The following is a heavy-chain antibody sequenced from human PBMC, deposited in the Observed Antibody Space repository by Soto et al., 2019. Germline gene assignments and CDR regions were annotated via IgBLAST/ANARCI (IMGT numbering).Heavy chain of an antibody. J-gene: IGHJ4*02. D-gene: IGHD3-16*01. Sequence: SETLSLTCAVDGGSFSGYYWSWIRQPPGKGLEWIGEINHSGSTNYNPSLKSRVTISVDTSKNQFSLKLSSVTAADTAVYYCGSLGPPPFDYWGQGTLVTVSS. CDR3: GSLGPPPFDY. CDR2: INHSGST. V-gene: IGHV4-34*01. CDR1: GGSFSGYY.